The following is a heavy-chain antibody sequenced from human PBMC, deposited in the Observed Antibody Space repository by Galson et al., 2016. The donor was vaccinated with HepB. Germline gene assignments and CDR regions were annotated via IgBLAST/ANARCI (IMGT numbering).Heavy chain of an antibody. CDR3: ARDDDWPNYYYYGMDV. Sequence: QSGAEVKKPGASVKVSCKASGYSFLSHGISWVRQAPGQGLEWMGWISAHSGNTNYPQKLQGRVIMTTDTSTSTAYMELRSLRSDDTAAYYCARDDDWPNYYYYGMDVWGQGTTVTVSS. CDR1: GYSFLSHG. CDR2: ISAHSGNT. V-gene: IGHV1-18*01. D-gene: IGHD3-10*01. J-gene: IGHJ6*02.